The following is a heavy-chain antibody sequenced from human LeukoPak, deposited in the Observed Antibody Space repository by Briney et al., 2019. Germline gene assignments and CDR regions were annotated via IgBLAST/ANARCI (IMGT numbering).Heavy chain of an antibody. D-gene: IGHD3-10*01. CDR3: SRAREYYYGSGSYYYFDY. CDR1: GFTVSSNY. V-gene: IGHV3-53*01. J-gene: IGHJ4*02. CDR2: IYSGGST. Sequence: GGSLRLSCAASGFTVSSNYMSWVRQAPGKGLEWVSVIYSGGSTYYADSVKGRFTISRDNSKNTLYLQMNSLRAEDTAVYYCSRAREYYYGSGSYYYFDYWGQGTLVTVSS.